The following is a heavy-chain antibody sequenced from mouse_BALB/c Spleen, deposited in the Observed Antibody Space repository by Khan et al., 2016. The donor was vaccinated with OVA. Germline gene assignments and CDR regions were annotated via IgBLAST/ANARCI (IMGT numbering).Heavy chain of an antibody. V-gene: IGHV2-2*02. CDR1: GFSLTSYG. CDR2: IWSGGST. CDR3: ARNYDYDENLAY. Sequence: VKLKESGPGLVQPSQSLSITCTVSGFSLTSYGVHWVRQSPGKGLEWLGVIWSGGSTDYNEAFISRLSISKDNSKSQVIFKMKRRQGNYTDMSYCARNYDYDENLAYWGQGTLVTVSA. J-gene: IGHJ3*01. D-gene: IGHD2-4*01.